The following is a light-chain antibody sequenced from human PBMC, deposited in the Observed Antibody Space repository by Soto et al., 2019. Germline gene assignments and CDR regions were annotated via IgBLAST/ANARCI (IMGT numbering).Light chain of an antibody. J-gene: IGLJ3*02. CDR3: ETWDSNTV. CDR2: LEGSGSY. V-gene: IGLV4-60*02. CDR1: SGHSSYI. Sequence: VVTQSSSASASLGSSVKLTCTLSSGHSSYIIAWHQQQPGKAPRYLMKLEGSGSYNKGSGVPDRFSGSSSGADRYLTISNLQFEDEADYYCETWDSNTVFGGGTKLTVL.